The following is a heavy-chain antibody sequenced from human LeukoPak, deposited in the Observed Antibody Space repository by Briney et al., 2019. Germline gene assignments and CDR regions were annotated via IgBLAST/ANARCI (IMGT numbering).Heavy chain of an antibody. CDR3: ARVERSSRVHYFDY. D-gene: IGHD3-10*01. J-gene: IGHJ4*02. CDR2: ISDSGANT. CDR1: GFTFSSYA. Sequence: PGGSLGLSCAASGFTFSSYAMTWVRQAPGKGLEWVSDISDSGANTYYVDSAKGRFTISRDNSKNTLYLQMKFLRADDTAVYYCARVERSSRVHYFDYWGQGTLVTVSS. V-gene: IGHV3-23*01.